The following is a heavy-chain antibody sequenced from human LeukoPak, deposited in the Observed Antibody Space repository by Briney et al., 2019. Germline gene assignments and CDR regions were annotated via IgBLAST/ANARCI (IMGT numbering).Heavy chain of an antibody. Sequence: PSETLSLTCTVSGGSISSSSYYWGWLRQPPGKGLELIGSIYYSGSTYYNPSLKSRVTISADTSKNQFSLKLSSVTAADTAVYYCARHTRGVRDFDYWGQGTLVTVSS. CDR3: ARHTRGVRDFDY. J-gene: IGHJ4*02. D-gene: IGHD1-1*01. CDR2: IYYSGST. CDR1: GGSISSSSYY. V-gene: IGHV4-39*01.